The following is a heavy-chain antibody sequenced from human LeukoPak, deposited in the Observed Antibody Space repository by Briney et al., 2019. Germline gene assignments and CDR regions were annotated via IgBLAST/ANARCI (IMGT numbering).Heavy chain of an antibody. CDR3: ARGRKALLYRYCYMDV. Sequence: ASVKVSCKASGYTFTSYDINWVRQATGQGLEWMGWMNPNSGNTGYAQKFQGRVTMTRNTSISTAYMELSSLRSEDTAVYYCARGRKALLYRYCYMDVWGKGTTVTVSS. CDR1: GYTFTSYD. D-gene: IGHD2-2*02. V-gene: IGHV1-8*01. CDR2: MNPNSGNT. J-gene: IGHJ6*03.